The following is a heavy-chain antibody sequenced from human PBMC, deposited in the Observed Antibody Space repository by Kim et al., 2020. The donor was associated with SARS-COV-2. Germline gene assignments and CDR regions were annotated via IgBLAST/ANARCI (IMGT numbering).Heavy chain of an antibody. V-gene: IGHV3-33*05. Sequence: GGSLRLSCAASGFTFSSYGMHWVSQAPGKGLEWVAVISYDGSNKYYADSVKGRFTISRDNSKNTLYLQMNSLRAEDTAVYYCATTRGWFGELLSSFDYWGQGTLVTVSS. D-gene: IGHD3-10*01. J-gene: IGHJ4*02. CDR2: ISYDGSNK. CDR3: ATTRGWFGELLSSFDY. CDR1: GFTFSSYG.